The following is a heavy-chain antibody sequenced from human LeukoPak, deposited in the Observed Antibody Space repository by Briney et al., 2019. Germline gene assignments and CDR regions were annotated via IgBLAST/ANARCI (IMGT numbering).Heavy chain of an antibody. CDR3: ARLSSSWILDY. D-gene: IGHD6-13*01. J-gene: IGHJ4*01. V-gene: IGHV4-39*01. CDR1: GGPIRSSYYY. Sequence: PSETLSLTCTVSGGPIRSSYYYWGWIRQPPGKGLEWIGSIYDSGSTYYNPSLKSRVTISVDTSKNQFSLNLNSVTAADTAVYYCARLSSSWILDYWGHGTLVTVSS. CDR2: IYDSGST.